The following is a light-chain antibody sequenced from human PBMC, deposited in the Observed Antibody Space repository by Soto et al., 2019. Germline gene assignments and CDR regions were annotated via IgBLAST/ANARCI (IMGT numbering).Light chain of an antibody. CDR1: QYITIY. V-gene: IGKV3-11*01. J-gene: IGKJ1*01. Sequence: EILLTQYAATMSLSPGERAPIYCWASQYITIYLAWYQQKPGQANRLLIYDASNRATGVPARFSGSGSGTDFTITISGLQSEDFAVYYCQPYNNWPRTVGPGTQLEIK. CDR3: QPYNNWPRT. CDR2: DAS.